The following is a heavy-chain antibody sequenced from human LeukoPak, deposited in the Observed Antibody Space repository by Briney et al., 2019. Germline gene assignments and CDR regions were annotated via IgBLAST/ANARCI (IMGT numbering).Heavy chain of an antibody. Sequence: GASVKVSCKASGYTFSHNHMYWIRQAPGQGLECMGWISPDNGGTNYAQKFQGRITMTGDTSISTGYMELSSLTSDDTAIYFCARELGRNAFEVWGQGTLVTVS. CDR2: ISPDNGGT. J-gene: IGHJ3*01. D-gene: IGHD3-10*01. CDR3: ARELGRNAFEV. V-gene: IGHV1-2*02. CDR1: GYTFSHNH.